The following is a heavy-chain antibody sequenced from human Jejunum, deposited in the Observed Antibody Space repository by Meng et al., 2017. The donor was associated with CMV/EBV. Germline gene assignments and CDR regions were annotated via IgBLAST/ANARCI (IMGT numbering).Heavy chain of an antibody. CDR3: ARDIDQIYGH. CDR2: MYYSGKT. D-gene: IGHD4-17*01. J-gene: IGHJ4*02. V-gene: IGHV4-39*07. Sequence: CDVSDGSVSSSTYSWAWVRQAPGKGLEWIWSMYYSGKTYHNASLTSRVTISVDTSTMQFSLKLRSVPAADTDVYYCARDIDQIYGHWGQGRLVTVSS. CDR1: DGSVSSSTYS.